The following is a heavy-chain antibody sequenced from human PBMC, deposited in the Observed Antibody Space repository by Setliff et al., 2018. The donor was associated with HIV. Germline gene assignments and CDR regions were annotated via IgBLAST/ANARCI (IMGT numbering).Heavy chain of an antibody. Sequence: WASVKVSCKASGYRFSSYDISWVRQAPGQGLEWMGWISPYNGNTNHAQNFQGRVTMTTDTSTSTAYMELRGLRSDDTAVYYCARDKFEQFVRGGGGLDIWGQGTMVTVSS. CDR2: ISPYNGNT. CDR1: GYRFSSYD. D-gene: IGHD6-6*01. CDR3: ARDKFEQFVRGGGGLDI. V-gene: IGHV1-18*01. J-gene: IGHJ3*02.